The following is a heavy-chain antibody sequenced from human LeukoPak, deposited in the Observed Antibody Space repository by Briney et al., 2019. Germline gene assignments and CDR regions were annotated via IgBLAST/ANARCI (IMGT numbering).Heavy chain of an antibody. D-gene: IGHD5-24*01. J-gene: IGHJ4*02. CDR2: IIPIFGTA. CDR1: GGTFSIYA. V-gene: IGHV1-69*13. Sequence: SVKLSCKASGGTFSIYAISWVRQAPGQGLEWMGGIIPIFGTANYAQKFQGRVSITADESTSTAYMGLSSLRSEDTAVYYCARGSKEDGYPWGDYWGQGTLVTVSS. CDR3: ARGSKEDGYPWGDY.